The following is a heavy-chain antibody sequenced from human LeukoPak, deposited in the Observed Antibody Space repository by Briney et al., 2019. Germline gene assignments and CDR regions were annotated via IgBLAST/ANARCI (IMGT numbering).Heavy chain of an antibody. CDR1: GGTFSSYA. Sequence: SVKVSCKASGGTFSSYAISWVRQAPGQGREWMGGIIPIFGTANYAQKFQGRVMITANESTSTAYMELSSLRSEDTAVYYCARGHEVLVMGMDVWGQGTTVTVCS. D-gene: IGHD2-21*01. V-gene: IGHV1-69*01. CDR3: ARGHEVLVMGMDV. CDR2: IIPIFGTA. J-gene: IGHJ6*02.